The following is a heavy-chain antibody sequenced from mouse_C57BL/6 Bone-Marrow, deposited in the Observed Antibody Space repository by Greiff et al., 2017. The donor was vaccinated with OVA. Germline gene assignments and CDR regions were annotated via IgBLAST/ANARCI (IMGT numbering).Heavy chain of an antibody. V-gene: IGHV1-53*01. D-gene: IGHD2-2*01. Sequence: VQLQQSGTELVKPGASVKLSCKASGYTFTSYWMHWVKQRPGQGLEWIGNINPSNGGTTYNEKFKSKATLTVYKSSSTAYMQLSSLTSEDSAVDYCAIWRSYYGNDDWYFDVWGTGTTVTVSS. J-gene: IGHJ1*03. CDR3: AIWRSYYGNDDWYFDV. CDR1: GYTFTSYW. CDR2: INPSNGGT.